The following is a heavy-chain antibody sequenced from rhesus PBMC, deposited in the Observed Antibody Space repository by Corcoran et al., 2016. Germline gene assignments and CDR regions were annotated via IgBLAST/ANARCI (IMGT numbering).Heavy chain of an antibody. CDR3: ARRGRQLDFDY. D-gene: IGHD6-25*01. Sequence: EVRLVESGGGLVQPGGSLRLSCAASGFTFSDYYISWVRPARGKGQEWVGFIRNKASGGTAEYAASVKGRFTIAIDDSKSIASLQMNSLKTEDTAVYYCARRGRQLDFDYWGQGVLVTVSS. CDR1: GFTFSDYY. V-gene: IGHV3-116*02. J-gene: IGHJ4*01. CDR2: IRNKASGGTA.